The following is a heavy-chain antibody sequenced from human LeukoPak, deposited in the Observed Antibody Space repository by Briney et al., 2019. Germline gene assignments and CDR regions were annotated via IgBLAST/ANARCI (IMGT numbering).Heavy chain of an antibody. CDR1: GYIFTGSY. V-gene: IGHV1-2*06. Sequence: ASVKVSCKASGYIFTGSYIHWVRQAPGQGLEWMGRTNPNSGDTNSAQKFHGRVAMTRDTSISTAFMELTRLRSDDTAVYYCARDYCSSTSCLFDYWGQGTLVTVSS. D-gene: IGHD2-2*01. J-gene: IGHJ4*02. CDR3: ARDYCSSTSCLFDY. CDR2: TNPNSGDT.